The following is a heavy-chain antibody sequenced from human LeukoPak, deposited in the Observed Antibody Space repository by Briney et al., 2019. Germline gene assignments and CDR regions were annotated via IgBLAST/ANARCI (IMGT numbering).Heavy chain of an antibody. J-gene: IGHJ4*02. D-gene: IGHD2-15*01. CDR2: IFGASTT. CDR1: GFTLSGDY. V-gene: IGHV3-53*01. CDR3: ARAIQFGGYFDY. Sequence: GGSLRLSCAASGFTLSGDYMSWVRQAPGKGLEWVSVIFGASTTYYADSVKGRFTISRDNSKNTLYLQMNSLRAEDTAVSYCARAIQFGGYFDYWGQGTLVTVST.